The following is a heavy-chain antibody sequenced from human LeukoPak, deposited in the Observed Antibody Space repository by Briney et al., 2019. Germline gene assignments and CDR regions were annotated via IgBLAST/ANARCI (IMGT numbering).Heavy chain of an antibody. CDR2: IIPIFGTA. D-gene: IGHD2-15*01. CDR3: ARDPLGCCSGGSCYDYYYGMDV. Sequence: ASVKVSCKASGGTFISYAISWVRQAPGQGLEWMGGIIPIFGTANYAQKFQGRVTITADESTSTAYMELSSLRSEDTAVYYCARDPLGCCSGGSCYDYYYGMDVWGQGTTVTVSS. CDR1: GGTFISYA. V-gene: IGHV1-69*01. J-gene: IGHJ6*02.